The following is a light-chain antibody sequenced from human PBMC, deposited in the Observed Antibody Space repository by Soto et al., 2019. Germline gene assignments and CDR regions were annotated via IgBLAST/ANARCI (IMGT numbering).Light chain of an antibody. CDR3: QQRASWPHA. V-gene: IGKV3-11*01. CDR2: DAS. Sequence: EVVLTQSPATLSLSPGERATFSCRASQSVSSYLVWYQQTPGQAPRLLIHDASNRATGIPARFSGSGSGTDFTLTISSLEPEDSAVYYCQQRASWPHAFGQGTKLEIK. J-gene: IGKJ2*01. CDR1: QSVSSY.